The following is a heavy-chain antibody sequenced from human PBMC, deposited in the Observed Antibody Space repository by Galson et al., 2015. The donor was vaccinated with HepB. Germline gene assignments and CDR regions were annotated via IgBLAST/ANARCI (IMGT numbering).Heavy chain of an antibody. J-gene: IGHJ2*01. CDR2: ISYDGSNK. D-gene: IGHD4-23*01. CDR1: GFTFSSYA. Sequence: SLRLSCAASGFTFSSYAMHWVRQAPGKGLEWVAVISYDGSNKYYADSVKGRFTISRDNSKNTLYLQMNSLRAEDTAVYYCARGPRNSGWYFDLWGRGTLVTVSS. V-gene: IGHV3-30-3*01. CDR3: ARGPRNSGWYFDL.